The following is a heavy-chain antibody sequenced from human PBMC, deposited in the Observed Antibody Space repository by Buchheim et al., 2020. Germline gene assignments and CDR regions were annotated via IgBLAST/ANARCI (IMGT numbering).Heavy chain of an antibody. J-gene: IGHJ4*02. CDR2: ISASGGST. CDR3: AKAPRLYYFEG. V-gene: IGHV3-23*01. CDR1: GFTFSSSG. Sequence: EVQLSESGGGLVQPGGSLRLSCAASGFTFSSSGMSWVRQAPGKGLEWVSTISASGGSTYYADSVKGRFTVSRDNSKNTLYLQMSSLGAEDTAVYYCAKAPRLYYFEGWGQGTL. D-gene: IGHD2-21*02.